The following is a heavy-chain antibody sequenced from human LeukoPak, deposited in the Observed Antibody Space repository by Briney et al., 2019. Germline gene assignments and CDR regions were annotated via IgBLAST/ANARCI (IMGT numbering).Heavy chain of an antibody. CDR3: ARGQLLPNWFDP. D-gene: IGHD2-2*01. CDR2: IYYSGST. V-gene: IGHV4-31*03. CDR1: GGSISSGGYY. Sequence: PSETLSLTCTVPGGSISSGGYYWSWIRQHPGKGLEWIGYIYYSGSTYYNPSLKSRVTISVDTSKNQFSLKLSSVTAADTAVYYSARGQLLPNWFDPWGQGTLVTVSS. J-gene: IGHJ5*02.